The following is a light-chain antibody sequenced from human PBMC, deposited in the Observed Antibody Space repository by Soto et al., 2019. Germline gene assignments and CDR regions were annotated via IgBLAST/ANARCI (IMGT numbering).Light chain of an antibody. Sequence: DIQMTQSPSSLSASVGDRVTITCRASQSISIYLNWYQQKPRKGPKVLIYAASSLQSGVPSRFSGSGSGTDFTLTISSLQPEDFATYYCQQSYSTPFTFGPGTKVDIK. CDR2: AAS. J-gene: IGKJ3*01. CDR1: QSISIY. CDR3: QQSYSTPFT. V-gene: IGKV1-39*01.